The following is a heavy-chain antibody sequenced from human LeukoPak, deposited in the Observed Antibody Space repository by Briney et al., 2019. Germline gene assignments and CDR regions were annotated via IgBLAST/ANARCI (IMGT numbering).Heavy chain of an antibody. CDR3: ARDPGYSYGYDY. V-gene: IGHV3-66*01. Sequence: GGSLRLSCAASGFTVSSNYMSWVRQAPGEGLEWVSVIYSDGSTYYADSVKGRFTISRDNSKNTVYLQMNSLRAEDTAVYYCARDPGYSYGYDYWGQGTLVTVSS. J-gene: IGHJ4*02. CDR2: IYSDGST. CDR1: GFTVSSNY. D-gene: IGHD5-18*01.